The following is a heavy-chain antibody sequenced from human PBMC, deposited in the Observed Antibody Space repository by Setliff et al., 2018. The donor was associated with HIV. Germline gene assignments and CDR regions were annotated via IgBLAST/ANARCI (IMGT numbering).Heavy chain of an antibody. CDR2: VYYTGST. J-gene: IGHJ2*01. D-gene: IGHD3-22*01. CDR1: GGSISSYY. CDR3: ARHQGKYYDSSGYSGWFFDL. V-gene: IGHV4-59*08. Sequence: SETLSLTCTVSGGSISSYYWSWIRQPPGKGLEWIGYVYYTGSTNYNPSLTSRVTISIDTSKNQFSLKLSSVTAADTAVYYCARHQGKYYDSSGYSGWFFDLWGRGTLVTVSS.